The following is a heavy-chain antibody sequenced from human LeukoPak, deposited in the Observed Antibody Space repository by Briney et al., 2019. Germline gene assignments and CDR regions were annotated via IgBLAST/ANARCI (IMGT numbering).Heavy chain of an antibody. CDR1: GFTFSSYG. CDR3: AEVRNSYSSSWGNYDY. D-gene: IGHD6-13*01. CDR2: IWYDGSNK. V-gene: IGHV3-33*06. J-gene: IGHJ4*02. Sequence: PGGSLRLSCAASGFTFSSYGMHWVRQAPGKGLEWVAVIWYDGSNKNYADSVKGRFTISRDNSKNTLYLQMNSLRAEDTAVYYCAEVRNSYSSSWGNYDYWGQGTLVTVSS.